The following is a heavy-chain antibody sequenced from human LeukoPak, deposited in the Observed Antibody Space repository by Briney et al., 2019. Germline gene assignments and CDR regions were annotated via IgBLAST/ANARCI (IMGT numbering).Heavy chain of an antibody. J-gene: IGHJ4*02. D-gene: IGHD1-26*01. V-gene: IGHV3-23*01. CDR1: GFTFSSYA. CDR3: AKAASPTTRYFDY. Sequence: GGSLRLSCAASGFTFSSYAMSWVRQAPGKGLEWVSAINGSGGSTYYADSVKGRFTSSRDNSKNTLYLQMNSLRAEDTAVYYCAKAASPTTRYFDYWGQGTLVTVSS. CDR2: INGSGGST.